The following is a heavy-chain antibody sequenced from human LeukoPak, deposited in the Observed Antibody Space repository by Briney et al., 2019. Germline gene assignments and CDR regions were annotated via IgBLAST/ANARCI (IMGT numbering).Heavy chain of an antibody. J-gene: IGHJ4*02. CDR1: GYAFSSHG. Sequence: QAGGSLRLSCAASGYAFSSHGMNWVRQARGKGLEWVAIINEDGSRKIPADCVKSRFTISRDNAKNLLYRQMNSLRAEDTAVYYCARDPVWGALDHWGQGTLVTVS. D-gene: IGHD3-16*01. CDR2: INEDGSRK. V-gene: IGHV3-7*01. CDR3: ARDPVWGALDH.